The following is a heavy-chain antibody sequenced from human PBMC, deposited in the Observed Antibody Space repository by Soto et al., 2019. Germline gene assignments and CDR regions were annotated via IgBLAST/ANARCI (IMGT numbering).Heavy chain of an antibody. CDR1: GYTLSGYY. CDR2: INPNVGGT. CDR3: AREGSGYVN. D-gene: IGHD5-12*01. J-gene: IGHJ4*02. V-gene: IGHV1-2*02. Sequence: ASVKVSCKASGYTLSGYYMHWVRQAPGQGLEWMGGINPNVGGTNSAQKFQGRVTMTRDASIHTAYMELSRLRSDDTAVYFCAREGSGYVNWGQGTLVTVSS.